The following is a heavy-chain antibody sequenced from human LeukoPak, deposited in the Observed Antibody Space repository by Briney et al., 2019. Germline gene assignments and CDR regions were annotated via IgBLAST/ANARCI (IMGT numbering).Heavy chain of an antibody. D-gene: IGHD5-12*01. J-gene: IGHJ4*02. CDR1: GFRFTDYS. CDR3: ARDGGVSGYDLLDY. V-gene: IGHV3-7*01. Sequence: GGSLRLSCAASGFRFTDYSMSWVRQAPGKGLEWVANINQDGSEKYYVDSVKGRFTISRDNAKNSVYLQMNSLRAEDTAVYYCARDGGVSGYDLLDYWGQGTLVTVSS. CDR2: INQDGSEK.